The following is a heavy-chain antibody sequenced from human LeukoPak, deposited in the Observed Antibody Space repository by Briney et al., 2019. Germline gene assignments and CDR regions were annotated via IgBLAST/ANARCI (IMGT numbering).Heavy chain of an antibody. CDR2: ISGSGGST. Sequence: GGSLRLSCAASGFTFRSNEMNWVRQAPGKGVEWVSAISGSGGSTYYADSVKGRFTISRDNSKNTLYLQMNSLRAEDTAVYYCAKDLSRELLGGNWFDPWGQGTLVTVSS. J-gene: IGHJ5*02. CDR3: AKDLSRELLGGNWFDP. D-gene: IGHD1-26*01. V-gene: IGHV3-23*01. CDR1: GFTFRSNE.